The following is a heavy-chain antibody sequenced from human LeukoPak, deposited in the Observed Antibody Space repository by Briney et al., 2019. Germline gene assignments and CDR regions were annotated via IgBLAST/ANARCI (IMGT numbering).Heavy chain of an antibody. CDR3: AREAYCSGGSCYSNDP. J-gene: IGHJ5*02. Sequence: ASVKVSCKASGYTFASYYMHWVRQAPGQGLEWMGIINPSGGSTSYAQKFQGRVTMTRDMSTSTVYMELSSLRSEDTAVYYCAREAYCSGGSCYSNDPWGQGTLVTVSS. CDR1: GYTFASYY. V-gene: IGHV1-46*01. CDR2: INPSGGST. D-gene: IGHD2-15*01.